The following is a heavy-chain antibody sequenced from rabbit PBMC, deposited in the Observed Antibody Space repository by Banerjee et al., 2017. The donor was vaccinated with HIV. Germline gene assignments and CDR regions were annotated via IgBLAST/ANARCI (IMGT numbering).Heavy chain of an antibody. CDR1: GFSFSSNW. CDR3: ARDLAGAVGWNFDL. Sequence: LEESGGGLVKPGGTLTLTCTVSGFSFSSNWICWVRQAPGKGLECIASINSFTGRPVYATWAKGRFTVSKASWTTVTLQMTSLTAADTASYFCARDLAGAVGWNFDLWGPGTLVTVS. CDR2: INSFTGRP. V-gene: IGHV1S45*01. J-gene: IGHJ4*01. D-gene: IGHD4-1*01.